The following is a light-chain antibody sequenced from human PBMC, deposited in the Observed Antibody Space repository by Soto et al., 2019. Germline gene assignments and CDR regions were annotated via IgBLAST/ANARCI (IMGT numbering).Light chain of an antibody. CDR2: EVS. CDR1: SSDVGGYNY. Sequence: QSALTQPASVSGSPGQSITISCTGTSSDVGGYNYVSWYQQHPGKAPKLMIFEVSNRPSGVSNRFSGSKSGNTASLTISGLQAEDEADYYCSSHTSSSTLVVFGGGTTLTVL. J-gene: IGLJ2*01. CDR3: SSHTSSSTLVV. V-gene: IGLV2-14*01.